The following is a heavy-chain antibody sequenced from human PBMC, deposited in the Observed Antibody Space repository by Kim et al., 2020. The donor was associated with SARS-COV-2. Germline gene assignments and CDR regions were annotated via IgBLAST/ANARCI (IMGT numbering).Heavy chain of an antibody. Sequence: SETLSLTCTVSGGSISSGDYYWSWIRQPPGKGLEWIGYIYYSGSTYYNPSLKSRVTISVDTSKNQFSLKLSSVTAADTAVYYCARGTTDFLMGYYYGMDVWGQGTTVTVSS. D-gene: IGHD4-4*01. V-gene: IGHV4-30-4*01. CDR2: IYYSGST. CDR3: ARGTTDFLMGYYYGMDV. J-gene: IGHJ6*02. CDR1: GGSISSGDYY.